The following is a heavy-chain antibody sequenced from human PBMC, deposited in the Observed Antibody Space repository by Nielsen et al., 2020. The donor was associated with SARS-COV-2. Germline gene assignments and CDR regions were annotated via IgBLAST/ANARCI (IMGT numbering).Heavy chain of an antibody. CDR1: GYTFTGYY. CDR3: AREGGDYGYYFDY. J-gene: IGHJ4*02. V-gene: IGHV1-2*02. CDR2: INPNSGGT. Sequence: ASVKVSCKASGYTFTGYYMHWVRQAPGQGLEWMGWINPNSGGTNYAQKFQGRVTMTRDTSISTAYMELSRLRSDDTAVYYCAREGGDYGYYFDYWGQGTLVTVSS. D-gene: IGHD4-17*01.